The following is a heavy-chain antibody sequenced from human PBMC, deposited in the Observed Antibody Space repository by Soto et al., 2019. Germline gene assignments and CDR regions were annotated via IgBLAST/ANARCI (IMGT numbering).Heavy chain of an antibody. D-gene: IGHD6-19*01. CDR3: ARDSVAGVFDY. Sequence: EVQLVESGGGLVKPGGSLRLSCAASGFTFSSYSLNWVRQAPGKGLEWVSSISSSSSYIYYADSVKGRFTISRDNAKNSLYLQMNSLRAEDTAVYYCARDSVAGVFDYWGQGTLVTVSS. CDR1: GFTFSSYS. J-gene: IGHJ4*02. V-gene: IGHV3-21*01. CDR2: ISSSSSYI.